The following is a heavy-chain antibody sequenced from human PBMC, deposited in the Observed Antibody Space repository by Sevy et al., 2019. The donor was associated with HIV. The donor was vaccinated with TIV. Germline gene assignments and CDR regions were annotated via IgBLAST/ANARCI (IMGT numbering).Heavy chain of an antibody. CDR3: ARDNVVVPAASLRGALRGYYYYYGMDV. Sequence: GGSLRLSCAASGFTFSSYAMHWVRQAPGKGLEWVAVISYDGSNKYYADSVKGRFTISRDNSKNTLYLQMNSLRAEDTDVYYCARDNVVVPAASLRGALRGYYYYYGMDVWGQGTTVTVSS. J-gene: IGHJ6*02. CDR2: ISYDGSNK. V-gene: IGHV3-30*04. D-gene: IGHD2-2*01. CDR1: GFTFSSYA.